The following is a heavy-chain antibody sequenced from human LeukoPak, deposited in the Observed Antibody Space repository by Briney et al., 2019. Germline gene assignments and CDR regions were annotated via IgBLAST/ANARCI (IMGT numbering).Heavy chain of an antibody. J-gene: IGHJ4*02. CDR2: ISGSGGTI. CDR3: ARGHDYGDYVGY. CDR1: GFTFSDYY. D-gene: IGHD4-17*01. Sequence: KTGGSLRLSCAASGFTFSDYYMSWIRQAPGMGLEWVSYISGSGGTIYHADSVKGRFTISRDNAKNSLYLQMNSLRAEDTAVYYCARGHDYGDYVGYWGQGTLVTVSS. V-gene: IGHV3-11*01.